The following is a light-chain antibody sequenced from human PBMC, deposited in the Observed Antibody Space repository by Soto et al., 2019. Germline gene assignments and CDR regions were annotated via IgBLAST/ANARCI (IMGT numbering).Light chain of an antibody. V-gene: IGKV1-12*01. J-gene: IGKJ5*01. CDR2: AAS. CDR3: QQANDFPIT. Sequence: DIQMTQSRSSVSASVGDTVTITCRASQGISSLLAWYQQKPGKAPKLLIYAASNLQGGVPSRFSGSGSGTDFTLTISSLQPEDFATYYCQQANDFPITFGQGTRLDIK. CDR1: QGISSL.